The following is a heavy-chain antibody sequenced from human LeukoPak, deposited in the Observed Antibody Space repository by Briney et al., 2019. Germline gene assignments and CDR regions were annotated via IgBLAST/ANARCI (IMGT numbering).Heavy chain of an antibody. Sequence: ASVKVSCKASGYTFTSYGISWVRQAPGQGLEWMGWISAYNGNTNYAQKLQGRVTMTTDTSTSTAYMELRSLRSDDTAVYYCARDRYCSSTSCFLPIGVDAFDIWGQGTMVIVSS. D-gene: IGHD2-2*01. CDR3: ARDRYCSSTSCFLPIGVDAFDI. V-gene: IGHV1-18*01. CDR1: GYTFTSYG. J-gene: IGHJ3*02. CDR2: ISAYNGNT.